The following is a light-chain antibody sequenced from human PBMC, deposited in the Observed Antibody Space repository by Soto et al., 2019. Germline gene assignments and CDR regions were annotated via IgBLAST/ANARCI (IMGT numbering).Light chain of an antibody. V-gene: IGKV1-39*01. Sequence: RMTQSPASLSESAGDRITLTCRASRTINTYLNWFQQKPGEPPRLLIYGASTLHDGVPSRFSGSGSGADFTLTISGLQPEDFAVYYRQQYGSSPPITFGQGTRLEIK. CDR3: QQYGSSPPIT. CDR1: RTINTY. J-gene: IGKJ5*01. CDR2: GAS.